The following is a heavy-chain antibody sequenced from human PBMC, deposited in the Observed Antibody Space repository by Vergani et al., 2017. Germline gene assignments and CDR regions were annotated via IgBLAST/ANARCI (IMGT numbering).Heavy chain of an antibody. D-gene: IGHD3-22*01. CDR3: ARVPNFYDSSYYPADAFDI. CDR1: GYTFTDYY. V-gene: IGHV1-2*02. Sequence: QVQLVQSGAEVKKPGASVRVSCKASGYTFTDYYIHWVRQAPGQGLEWMGWINPNSDGTDYAQKFQGRVTMSRDTSISTAYMELSRLRSDDTAVYYCARVPNFYDSSYYPADAFDIGGQETVVTVSS. CDR2: INPNSDGT. J-gene: IGHJ3*02.